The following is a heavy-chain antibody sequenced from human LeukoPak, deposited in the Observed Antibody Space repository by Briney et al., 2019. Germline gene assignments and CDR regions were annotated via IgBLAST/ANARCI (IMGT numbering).Heavy chain of an antibody. D-gene: IGHD1-26*01. J-gene: IGHJ4*02. Sequence: GGSLRLSCAASGFTFSSYSMNWVRQAPGKGLEWVSYISSSSSTIYYADSVKGRFTISRDNAKNSLYLQMNSLRAEDTAVYYCAKDGHYLVGGLEYWGRGTPVTVFS. CDR1: GFTFSSYS. CDR2: ISSSSSTI. V-gene: IGHV3-48*04. CDR3: AKDGHYLVGGLEY.